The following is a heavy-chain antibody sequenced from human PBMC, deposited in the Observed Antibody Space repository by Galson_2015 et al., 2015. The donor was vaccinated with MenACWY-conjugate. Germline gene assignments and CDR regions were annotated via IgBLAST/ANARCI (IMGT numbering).Heavy chain of an antibody. D-gene: IGHD5-12*01. J-gene: IGHJ3*02. CDR3: VRGGGNNGYPRNACDI. V-gene: IGHV3-74*01. CDR2: ISSSSDGTST. CDR1: GFTFSSYW. Sequence: SLRLSCAASGFTFSSYWMHWVRQAPGKGLVWVSRISSSSDGTSTNYADSVEGRFTISRDSAKNTLSLQMNSLRAEDTAVYYCVRGGGNNGYPRNACDIWGQGTMVTVSS.